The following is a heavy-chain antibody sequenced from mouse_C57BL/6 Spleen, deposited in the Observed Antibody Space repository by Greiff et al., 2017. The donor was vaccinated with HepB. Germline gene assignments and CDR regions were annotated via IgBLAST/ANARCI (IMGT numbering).Heavy chain of an antibody. Sequence: EVQLQQSGPELVKPGASVKISCKASGYSFTDYNMNWVKQSNGKSLEWIGVINPNYGTTSYNQKFKGKATLTVDQSSSTAYMQLNSLTSEDSAVDYCARRGMNWDEYAMDYWGQGTSVTVSS. J-gene: IGHJ4*01. V-gene: IGHV1-39*01. CDR1: GYSFTDYN. D-gene: IGHD4-1*01. CDR3: ARRGMNWDEYAMDY. CDR2: INPNYGTT.